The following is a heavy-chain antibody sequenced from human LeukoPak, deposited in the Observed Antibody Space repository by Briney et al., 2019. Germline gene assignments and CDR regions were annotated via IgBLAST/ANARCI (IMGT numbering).Heavy chain of an antibody. V-gene: IGHV3-30-3*01. CDR2: ISYDGSNK. CDR1: GFTFSSYA. Sequence: GGSLRLSCAASGFTFSSYAMHWVRQAPGEGLGWVAVISYDGSNKYYADSVKGRFTISRDNSKNTLYLQMNSLRAEDTSVYYCARGGCSSTSCFFDYWGQGTLVTVSS. J-gene: IGHJ4*02. D-gene: IGHD2-2*01. CDR3: ARGGCSSTSCFFDY.